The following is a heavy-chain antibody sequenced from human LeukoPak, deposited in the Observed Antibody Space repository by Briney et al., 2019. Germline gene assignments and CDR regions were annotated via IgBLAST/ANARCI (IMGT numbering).Heavy chain of an antibody. Sequence: SETLSLTCTVSGGSISSYYWSWIRQPPGKGLEWIGYIYYSGSTNYNPSLKSRVTISVDTSKNQFSLKLSSVTAADTAVYYCARVAYSGYVDYWGQGTLVTVSS. D-gene: IGHD1-26*01. V-gene: IGHV4-59*01. CDR3: ARVAYSGYVDY. CDR1: GGSISSYY. CDR2: IYYSGST. J-gene: IGHJ4*02.